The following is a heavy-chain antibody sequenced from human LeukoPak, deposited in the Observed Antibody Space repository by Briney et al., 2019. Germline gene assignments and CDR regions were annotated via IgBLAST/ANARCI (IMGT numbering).Heavy chain of an antibody. J-gene: IGHJ4*02. CDR2: INHSGGT. CDR3: ARGNPYYYGSGSYYAY. CDR1: GYSISTTSHY. Sequence: SETLSLTCGVSGYSISTTSHYWGWIRQPPGKGLEWIGEINHSGGTNYNPSLKSRVTISVDTSKNQFSLKLSSVTAADTAVYYCARGNPYYYGSGSYYAYWGQGTLVTVSS. D-gene: IGHD3-10*01. V-gene: IGHV4-39*07.